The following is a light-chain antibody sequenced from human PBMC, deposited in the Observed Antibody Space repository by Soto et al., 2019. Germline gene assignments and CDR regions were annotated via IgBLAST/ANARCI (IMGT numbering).Light chain of an antibody. CDR3: QHSVT. Sequence: DIQMTQSPSTLSASVGDRVTITCRASQSISSWLAWYQQKPGKAPKLLIYDASSLESGVPSRFSGSGSGTEFTLTISSLQPDDFATYYCQHSVTFGQGIKVDIK. CDR2: DAS. J-gene: IGKJ1*01. V-gene: IGKV1-5*01. CDR1: QSISSW.